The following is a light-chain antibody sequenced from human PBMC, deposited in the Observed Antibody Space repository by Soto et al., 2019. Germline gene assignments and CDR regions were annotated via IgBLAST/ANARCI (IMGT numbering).Light chain of an antibody. Sequence: DIEMTQSPSSLYASVGDRVTIACRASQGIRNDLNWYQQKPGKAPKRLIYAASSLQSGIPSRFSGSASEMELPLTISALQHEDFATYSCIQHYSVSPCTFGQATKVAVK. CDR1: QGIRND. CDR2: AAS. V-gene: IGKV1-17*01. J-gene: IGKJ1*01. CDR3: IQHYSVSPCT.